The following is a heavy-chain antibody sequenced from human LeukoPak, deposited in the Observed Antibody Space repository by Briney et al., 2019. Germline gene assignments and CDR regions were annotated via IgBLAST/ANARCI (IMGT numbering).Heavy chain of an antibody. CDR1: GYTLTELS. D-gene: IGHD3-9*01. CDR3: ATDLSYDILTGYPY. CDR2: LDPEDGET. J-gene: IGHJ4*02. Sequence: ASVKVSCKVSGYTLTELSMHWVRQAPGKGLEWMGGLDPEDGETIYAQKFQGRVTMTEDRSTDTAYMELSSLRSEDTAVYYCATDLSYDILTGYPYWGQGTLVTVSS. V-gene: IGHV1-24*01.